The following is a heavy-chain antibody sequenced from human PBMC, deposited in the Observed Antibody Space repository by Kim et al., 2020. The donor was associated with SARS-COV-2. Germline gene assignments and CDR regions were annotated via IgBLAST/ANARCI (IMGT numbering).Heavy chain of an antibody. CDR1: GGSISSYY. CDR3: ARHSSLAAAVGNWFDP. V-gene: IGHV4-59*08. Sequence: SETLSLTCTVSGGSISSYYWSWIRQPPGKGLEWIGYIYYSGSTNYNPSLKSRVTISVDTSKNQFSLKLSSVTAADTAVYYCARHSSLAAAVGNWFDPWGQGTLVTVSS. CDR2: IYYSGST. D-gene: IGHD6-13*01. J-gene: IGHJ5*02.